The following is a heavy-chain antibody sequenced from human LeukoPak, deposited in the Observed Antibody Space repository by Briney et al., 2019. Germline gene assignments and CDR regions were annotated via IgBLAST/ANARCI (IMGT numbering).Heavy chain of an antibody. D-gene: IGHD5-18*01. CDR2: IYPSDSHA. J-gene: IGHJ4*02. CDR1: GYSFTSYW. Sequence: GESLKISCKGSGYSFTSYWIGWVRQMPGKGLEWMAIIYPSDSHARYSPSFQGQVTISADRSISTAYLQWSSLKASDTAMYYCARSPDTIYFDYWGQGTLVTVSS. V-gene: IGHV5-51*01. CDR3: ARSPDTIYFDY.